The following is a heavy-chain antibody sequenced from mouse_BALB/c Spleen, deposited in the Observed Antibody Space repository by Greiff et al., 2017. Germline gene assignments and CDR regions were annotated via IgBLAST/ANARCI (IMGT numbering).Heavy chain of an antibody. J-gene: IGHJ4*01. Sequence: VQLQQSGPELVKPGASVKVSCKASGYTFTSYWMHWVKQRPGQGLEWIGEINPSNGRTNYNEKFKSKATLTVDKSSSTAYMQLSSLTSEDSAVYYCARLGGNYIYAMDYWGQGTSVTVSS. CDR1: GYTFTSYW. V-gene: IGHV1S81*02. CDR2: INPSNGRT. D-gene: IGHD2-1*01. CDR3: ARLGGNYIYAMDY.